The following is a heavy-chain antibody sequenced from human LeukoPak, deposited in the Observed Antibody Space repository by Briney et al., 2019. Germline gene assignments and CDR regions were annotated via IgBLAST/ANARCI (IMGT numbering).Heavy chain of an antibody. CDR3: AREGYYYDSSGYYYHDY. Sequence: GASVKVSCKASGYTFTGYYMHWVRQAPGQGLEWMGRINPNSGGTNYAQKFQGRVTMTRDTSISTAYMELSRLRSDDTAVYYCAREGYYYDSSGYYYHDYWGQETLVTVSS. V-gene: IGHV1-2*06. CDR2: INPNSGGT. CDR1: GYTFTGYY. J-gene: IGHJ4*02. D-gene: IGHD3-22*01.